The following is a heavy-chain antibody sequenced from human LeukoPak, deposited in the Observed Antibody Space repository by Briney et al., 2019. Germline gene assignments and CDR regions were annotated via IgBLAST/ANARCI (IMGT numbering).Heavy chain of an antibody. Sequence: PGGSLRLSCVASGFSINNYWMHSDRQAPGKGLMWVSRISSDATTTNYADSVKGRFTVSRDNAKNMVYLQMNSLRAEDTAVYYCAKFLSPVLWGQGTLVTVSS. J-gene: IGHJ4*02. CDR2: ISSDATTT. CDR1: GFSINNYW. D-gene: IGHD3-16*02. V-gene: IGHV3-74*01. CDR3: AKFLSPVL.